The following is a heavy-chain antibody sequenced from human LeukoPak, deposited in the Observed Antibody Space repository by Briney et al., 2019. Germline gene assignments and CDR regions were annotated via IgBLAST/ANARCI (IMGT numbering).Heavy chain of an antibody. CDR2: ITGPSSSNKI. Sequence: PGGSLRLSCEASGYTFSRYGMNWVRQAPGKGLEWISHITGPSSSNKIYYADSVKGRFTISRDNVKGALYLRMSSLRAEDTAVYYCARVNSVNLSDYWGPGTLVTVSS. CDR3: ARVNSVNLSDY. D-gene: IGHD5/OR15-5a*01. J-gene: IGHJ4*01. V-gene: IGHV3-48*01. CDR1: GYTFSRYG.